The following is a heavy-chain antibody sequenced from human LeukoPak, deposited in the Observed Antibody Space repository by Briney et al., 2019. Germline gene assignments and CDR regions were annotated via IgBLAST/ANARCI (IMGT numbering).Heavy chain of an antibody. D-gene: IGHD1-26*01. V-gene: IGHV3-11*01. CDR2: ISSSGSNR. Sequence: GALWFSCGAAVCSFGDYYSSWRCQPPSKKLEWVSYISSSGSNRYCGGSVKGRFTISRDNAKNALYLQMNSLRAEDTAVYYWARGGGGSYSYYFDYWGQGTLVTVSS. CDR3: ARGGGGSYSYYFDY. J-gene: IGHJ4*02. CDR1: VCSFGDYY.